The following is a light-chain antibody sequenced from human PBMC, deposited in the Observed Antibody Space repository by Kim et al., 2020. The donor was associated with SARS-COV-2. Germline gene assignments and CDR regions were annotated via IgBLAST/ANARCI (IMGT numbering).Light chain of an antibody. J-gene: IGKJ2*01. Sequence: EIVLTQSPATLSLSPGERATLSCRASQSVSSYLAWYQQKPGHAPRLLIYDASNRATGIPARFSGSGSGTDFTLTISSLEPEDFAVYYCQQRSNWPPYPFGQGTKLEI. CDR2: DAS. CDR3: QQRSNWPPYP. V-gene: IGKV3-11*01. CDR1: QSVSSY.